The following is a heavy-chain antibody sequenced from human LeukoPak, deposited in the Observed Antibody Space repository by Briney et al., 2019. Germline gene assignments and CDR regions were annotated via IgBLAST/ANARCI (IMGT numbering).Heavy chain of an antibody. V-gene: IGHV4-34*01. D-gene: IGHD3-16*02. CDR2: INHSGST. CDR3: ARRNDYVWGSYPKTLFDY. Sequence: PSETLSLTCAVYGGSFSGYYWSWIRQPPGKGLEWIGEINHSGSTNYNPSLKSRVTISVDTSKNQFSLKLSSVTAADTAVYYCARRNDYVWGSYPKTLFDYWGQGTLVTVSS. J-gene: IGHJ4*02. CDR1: GGSFSGYY.